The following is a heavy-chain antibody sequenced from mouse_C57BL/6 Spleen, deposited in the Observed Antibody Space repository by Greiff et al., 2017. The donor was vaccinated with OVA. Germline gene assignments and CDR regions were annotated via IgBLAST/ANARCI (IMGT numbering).Heavy chain of an antibody. Sequence: VQGVESGPGLVAPSQSLSITCTVSGFSLTSYAISWVRQPPGKGLEWLGVIWTGGGTNYNSALKSRLSISKDNSKSQVFLKMNSLQTDDTARYYCARNDYGSSRANYFDYWGQGTTLTVSS. V-gene: IGHV2-9-1*01. CDR3: ARNDYGSSRANYFDY. CDR1: GFSLTSYA. D-gene: IGHD1-1*01. CDR2: IWTGGGT. J-gene: IGHJ2*01.